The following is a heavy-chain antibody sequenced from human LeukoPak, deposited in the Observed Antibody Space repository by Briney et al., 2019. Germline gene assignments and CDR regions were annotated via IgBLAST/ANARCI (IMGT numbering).Heavy chain of an antibody. Sequence: KAGGSLRLSCVAAGFTFSDYYMSWIRQAPGKGLQYVSYISSSGTYANYANSVKGRFTNSRDNAKNSLYLQMNSLRADDAAVYYCARGGYDISTGTSFFDPWGQGTLVTVSS. CDR2: ISSSGTYA. J-gene: IGHJ5*02. CDR3: ARGGYDISTGTSFFDP. V-gene: IGHV3-11*05. D-gene: IGHD3-9*01. CDR1: GFTFSDYY.